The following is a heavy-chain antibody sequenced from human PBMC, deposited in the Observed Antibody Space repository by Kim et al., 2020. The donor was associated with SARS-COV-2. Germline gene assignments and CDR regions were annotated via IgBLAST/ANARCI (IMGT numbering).Heavy chain of an antibody. D-gene: IGHD2-2*01. Sequence: SETLSLTCAVYGGSFSGYYWSWIRQPPGKGLEWIGEINHSGSTNYNPSLKSRVTISVDTSKNQFSLKLSSVTAADTAVYYCARGMSAAMPVVASYGMDVWGQGTTVTVSS. CDR3: ARGMSAAMPVVASYGMDV. CDR1: GGSFSGYY. J-gene: IGHJ6*02. CDR2: INHSGST. V-gene: IGHV4-34*01.